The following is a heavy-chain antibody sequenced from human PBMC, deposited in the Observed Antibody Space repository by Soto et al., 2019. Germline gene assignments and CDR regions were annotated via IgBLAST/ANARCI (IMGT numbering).Heavy chain of an antibody. J-gene: IGHJ6*02. Sequence: SETLSLTCTVSGGSISSYYWSWIRQPPGKGLEWIGYIYYSGSTNYNPSLKSRVTISVDTSKNQFSLKLSSVTAADTAVYYCARGFNYYYYYGMHVWGPGPTVTVSS. CDR2: IYYSGST. CDR3: ARGFNYYYYYGMHV. V-gene: IGHV4-59*01. CDR1: GGSISSYY. D-gene: IGHD3-10*01.